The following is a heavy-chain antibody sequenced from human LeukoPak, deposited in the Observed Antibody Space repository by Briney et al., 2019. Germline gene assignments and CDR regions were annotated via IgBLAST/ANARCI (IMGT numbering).Heavy chain of an antibody. Sequence: PSETLSLTCTVSGGSISSGNNYWAWIRQPPGKGLEWIGSIYYSGSTYHNPSLESRVTISVDTSKNQLSLKLSSVTAADTAVFYCVRQADRPIWDTGYSSTCFDYWAREPWSPSPQ. CDR2: IYYSGST. CDR3: VRQADRPIWDTGYSSTCFDY. V-gene: IGHV4-39*01. CDR1: GGSISSGNNY. D-gene: IGHD6-13*01. J-gene: IGHJ4*02.